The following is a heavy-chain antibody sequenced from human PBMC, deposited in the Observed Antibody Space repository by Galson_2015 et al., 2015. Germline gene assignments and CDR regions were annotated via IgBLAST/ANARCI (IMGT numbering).Heavy chain of an antibody. Sequence: SLRLSCAASGFTFGDYAMSWFRQAPGKGLEWVGFIRSKAYGGTTEYAASVKGRFTISRDDSKSIAYLQMNSLKTEDTAVYYCTRGATSITIFGVVIRPSFADVWGKGTTVTVSS. CDR3: TRGATSITIFGVVIRPSFADV. D-gene: IGHD3-3*01. CDR1: GFTFGDYA. V-gene: IGHV3-49*03. J-gene: IGHJ6*04. CDR2: IRSKAYGGTT.